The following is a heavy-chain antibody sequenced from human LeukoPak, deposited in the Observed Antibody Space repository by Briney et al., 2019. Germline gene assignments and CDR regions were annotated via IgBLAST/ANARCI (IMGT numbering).Heavy chain of an antibody. D-gene: IGHD3-10*01. J-gene: IGHJ3*02. CDR2: ISAYNGNT. V-gene: IGHV1-18*01. Sequence: GASVKVSCKASGYTFTSYGISWVRQAPGQGLEWMGWISAYNGNTNYAQKLQGRVTMTTDTSTSTAYMELRSLRSDDTAVYYCARDSLVASIWFGALAHAFDIWGQGTMVTVSS. CDR3: ARDSLVASIWFGALAHAFDI. CDR1: GYTFTSYG.